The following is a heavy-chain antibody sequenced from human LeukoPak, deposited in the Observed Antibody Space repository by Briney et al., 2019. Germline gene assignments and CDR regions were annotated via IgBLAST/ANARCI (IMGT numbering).Heavy chain of an antibody. CDR2: IYHSGST. CDR3: AGGGYYDILTGGGDFDY. D-gene: IGHD3-9*01. CDR1: GGSISSSNW. Sequence: PSETLSLTCAVSGGSISSSNWWSWVRQPPGKGLEWIGEIYHSGSTNYNPSLKSRVTISVDKSKNQFSLKLSSVTAADTAVYYCAGGGYYDILTGGGDFDYWGQGTLVTVSS. V-gene: IGHV4-4*02. J-gene: IGHJ4*02.